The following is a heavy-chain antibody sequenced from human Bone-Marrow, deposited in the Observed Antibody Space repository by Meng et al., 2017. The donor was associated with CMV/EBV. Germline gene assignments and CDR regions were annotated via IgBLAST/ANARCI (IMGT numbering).Heavy chain of an antibody. Sequence: ASVKVSCKASGYTFTGYYMHWVRQAPGQGLEWMGWINPNSGGTNYAQKFQGRVTMTRDTSISTAYMELSRLRSDDTAVYYCARSLPGPKVEVVPAAKSTYYYYYGMDVWGQGTTVTVSS. CDR1: GYTFTGYY. CDR3: ARSLPGPKVEVVPAAKSTYYYYYGMDV. CDR2: INPNSGGT. D-gene: IGHD2-2*01. J-gene: IGHJ6*02. V-gene: IGHV1-2*02.